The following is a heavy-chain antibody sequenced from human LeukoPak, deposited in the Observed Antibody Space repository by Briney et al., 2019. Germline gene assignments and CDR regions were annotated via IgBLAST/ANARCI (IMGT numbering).Heavy chain of an antibody. CDR1: GGSISSYY. D-gene: IGHD6-19*01. J-gene: IGHJ5*02. CDR2: IYTSGST. Sequence: SETLSLTCTVSGGSISSYYWSWIRQPAGKGLEWIGRIYTSGSTNYNPSLKSRVTMSVDTSKNQFSLKLSSVTAADTAVYCCARGGTSIAVAVAGWFDPWGQGTLVTVSS. V-gene: IGHV4-4*07. CDR3: ARGGTSIAVAVAGWFDP.